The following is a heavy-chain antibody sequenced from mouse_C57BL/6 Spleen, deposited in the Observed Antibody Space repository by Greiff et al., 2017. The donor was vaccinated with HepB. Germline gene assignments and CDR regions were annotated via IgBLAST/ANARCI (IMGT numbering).Heavy chain of an antibody. V-gene: IGHV1-82*01. Sequence: VQLQQSGPELVKPGASVKISCKASGYAFSSSWMNWVKQRPGKGLEWIGRIYPGDGDTNYNGKFKGKATLTADKSSSTAYMQLSSLTSEDSAVYFCASEDYYGTDYWGQGTTLTVSS. CDR3: ASEDYYGTDY. J-gene: IGHJ2*01. CDR1: GYAFSSSW. CDR2: IYPGDGDT. D-gene: IGHD1-1*01.